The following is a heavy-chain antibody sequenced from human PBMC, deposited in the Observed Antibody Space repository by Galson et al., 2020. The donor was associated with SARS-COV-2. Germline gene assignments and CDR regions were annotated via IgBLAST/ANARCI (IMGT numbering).Heavy chain of an antibody. V-gene: IGHV4-61*02. CDR3: ARGNSPCVTIFGVLTGTCGMDV. J-gene: IGHJ6*02. CDR2: INKSGNT. D-gene: IGHD3-3*01. CDR1: GASISSGSYY. Sequence: SETLSLTCTVSGASISSGSYYWSWNRQPAGKGLEWIGRINKSGNTNYNPSLWSQVTISVDTSKNQFSLKLTSVTAADTAVYYCARGNSPCVTIFGVLTGTCGMDVWCQGTTVTVSS.